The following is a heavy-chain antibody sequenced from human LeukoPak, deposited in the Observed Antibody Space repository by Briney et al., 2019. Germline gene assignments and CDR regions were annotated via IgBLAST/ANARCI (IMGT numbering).Heavy chain of an antibody. D-gene: IGHD6-19*01. CDR2: ISYDGSNK. V-gene: IGHV3-30*04. J-gene: IGHJ4*02. CDR1: GFTFSSYA. CDR3: AKDDHGAVAGTLDY. Sequence: QSWGSLRLSCAASGFTFSSYAMHWVRQAPGKGLEWVAVISYDGSNKYYADSVKGRFTISRDNSKNTLYLQMNSLRAEDTALYYCAKDDHGAVAGTLDYWGQGTLVTVSS.